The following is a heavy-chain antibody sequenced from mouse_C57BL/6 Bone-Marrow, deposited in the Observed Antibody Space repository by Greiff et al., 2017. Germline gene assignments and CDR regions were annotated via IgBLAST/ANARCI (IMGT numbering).Heavy chain of an antibody. CDR1: GFTFSSYA. CDR2: ISDGGSYT. Sequence: EVQLQESGGGLVKPGGSLKLSCAASGFTFSSYAMSWVRPTPEKRLEWVATISDGGSYTYYPDNVKGRFTISRDNAKNNLYLQMSHLKSEDTAMYYCARGVSPMDYWGQGTSVTVSS. V-gene: IGHV5-4*01. CDR3: ARGVSPMDY. J-gene: IGHJ4*01.